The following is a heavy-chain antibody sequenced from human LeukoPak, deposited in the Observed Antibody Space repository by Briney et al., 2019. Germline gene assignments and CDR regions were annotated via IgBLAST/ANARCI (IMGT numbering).Heavy chain of an antibody. J-gene: IGHJ4*02. CDR2: ISWNSGSI. V-gene: IGHV3-9*01. CDR1: GFTFDDYA. Sequence: SLRLSCAASGFTFDDYAMHWVRQAPGKGLEWVSGISWNSGSIGYADSVKGRFTISRDNAKNSLYLQMNSLRAEDTALYYCAKDRTIFGVVTTYYFDYWGQGTLVTVSS. CDR3: AKDRTIFGVVTTYYFDY. D-gene: IGHD3-3*01.